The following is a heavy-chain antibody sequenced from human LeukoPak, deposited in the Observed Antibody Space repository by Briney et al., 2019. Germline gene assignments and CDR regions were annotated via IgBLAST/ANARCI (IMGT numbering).Heavy chain of an antibody. V-gene: IGHV3-21*01. D-gene: IGHD3-22*01. CDR1: GFTFSSYS. J-gene: IGHJ4*02. CDR2: INTSISYI. CDR3: ARRNLDYYDSSGYYYLDY. Sequence: GGSLRLSCAASGFTFSSYSMNWVRQAPGKGLEWVSSINTSISYIYYADSVKGRFTISRDNAENSLYLQMNSLRAEDTAVYYCARRNLDYYDSSGYYYLDYWGQGTLVTVSS.